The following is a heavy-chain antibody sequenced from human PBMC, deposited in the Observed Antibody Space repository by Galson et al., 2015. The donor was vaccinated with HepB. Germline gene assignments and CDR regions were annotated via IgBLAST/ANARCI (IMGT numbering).Heavy chain of an antibody. Sequence: SLRLSCAASGFTFSSYAMHWVRQAPGKGLEWVAVISYDGSNKYYADSVKGRFTISRDNSKNTLYLQMNSLRAEDTAVYYCAREGGSGWYREGYFDYWGQGTLVTVSS. D-gene: IGHD6-19*01. CDR2: ISYDGSNK. CDR3: AREGGSGWYREGYFDY. CDR1: GFTFSSYA. V-gene: IGHV3-30*04. J-gene: IGHJ4*02.